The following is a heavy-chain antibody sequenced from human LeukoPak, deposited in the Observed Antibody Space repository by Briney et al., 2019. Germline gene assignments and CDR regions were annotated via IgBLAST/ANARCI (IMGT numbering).Heavy chain of an antibody. CDR3: ARVHYGAFDY. D-gene: IGHD4-17*01. CDR2: IYYRGST. V-gene: IGHV4-61*08. J-gene: IGHJ4*02. CDR1: GGSISSGGYF. Sequence: SETLSLTCTVSGGSISSGGYFWSWIRQPPGKGLEWIGYIYYRGSTNYNPSLESRVTISVDTSKNQFSLKLSSVTAADTAIYYCARVHYGAFDYWGQGTLVTVSS.